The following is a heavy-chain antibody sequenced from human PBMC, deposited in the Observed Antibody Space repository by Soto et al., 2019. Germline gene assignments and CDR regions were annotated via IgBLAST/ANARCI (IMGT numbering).Heavy chain of an antibody. CDR1: GFTFNTYS. Sequence: PGGSLRLSCAASGFTFNTYSMNWVRQAPGKGLEWVSFISSRSTSIFYRDSVKGRFTISRDDAKNTLYLQMNSLRAEDTAVYYCVRGEGGWETYWGQGTLVTVSS. V-gene: IGHV3-48*04. J-gene: IGHJ4*02. D-gene: IGHD6-19*01. CDR2: ISSRSTSI. CDR3: VRGEGGWETY.